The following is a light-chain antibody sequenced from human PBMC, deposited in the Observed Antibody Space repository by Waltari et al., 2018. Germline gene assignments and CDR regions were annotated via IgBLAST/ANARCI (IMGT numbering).Light chain of an antibody. CDR1: SSNIGSNT. CDR2: SNN. CDR3: AAWDDSLNAV. V-gene: IGLV1-44*01. Sequence: QSVLTQPPSASGTPGQRVTISCSGSSSNIGSNTVNWYQQLPGTAPKLLIYSNNRRPSGVPGRFSGSKSGTSAALAISGLQSEDEADYYCAAWDDSLNAVFGGGTKLTVL. J-gene: IGLJ3*02.